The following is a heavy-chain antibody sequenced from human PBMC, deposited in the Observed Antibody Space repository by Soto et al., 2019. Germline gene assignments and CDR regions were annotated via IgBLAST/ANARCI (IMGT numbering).Heavy chain of an antibody. CDR3: AKETYGSGWTLDS. CDR1: GFAFSDYS. V-gene: IGHV3-23*01. CDR2: ISGGGGNT. D-gene: IGHD6-19*01. J-gene: IGHJ4*02. Sequence: DVQLLESGGGVVQSGGSLRLSCSASGFAFSDYSMHWVRQAPGKGLEWVSAISGGGGNTYYAGSVNGRFTISRDNSRNTLYLQMHSLRDDDTALYYCAKETYGSGWTLDSWGQGTRATVS.